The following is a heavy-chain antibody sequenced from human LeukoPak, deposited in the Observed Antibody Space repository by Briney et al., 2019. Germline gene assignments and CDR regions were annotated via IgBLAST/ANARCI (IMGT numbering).Heavy chain of an antibody. CDR1: GGTFSRYA. CDR3: ASDAAIYDSRGYYYLW. V-gene: IGHV1-69*13. J-gene: IGHJ4*02. Sequence: SVKVSCKASGGTFSRYAISWVRQAPGQGLEWMGGIIPIFGTANYAQKFQGRVTITADESARTAYMELRSLRSEDTAVYYCASDAAIYDSRGYYYLWWGQGTLVTVSS. D-gene: IGHD3-22*01. CDR2: IIPIFGTA.